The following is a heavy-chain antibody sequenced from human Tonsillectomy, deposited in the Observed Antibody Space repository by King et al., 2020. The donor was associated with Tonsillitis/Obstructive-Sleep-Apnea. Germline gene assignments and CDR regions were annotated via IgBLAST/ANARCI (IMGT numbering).Heavy chain of an antibody. CDR3: ASREPTGGYSSSYDAFDI. J-gene: IGHJ3*02. D-gene: IGHD6-13*01. CDR2: IWYDGSNK. Sequence: VQLVESGGGVVQPGRSLRLSCAASGFTFSSYGMHWVRQAPGKGLEWVAVIWYDGSNKYYADSVKGRFTISRDNSKNTLYLQMNSLRAEDTAVYYCASREPTGGYSSSYDAFDIWGQGTMVTVSS. CDR1: GFTFSSYG. V-gene: IGHV3-33*01.